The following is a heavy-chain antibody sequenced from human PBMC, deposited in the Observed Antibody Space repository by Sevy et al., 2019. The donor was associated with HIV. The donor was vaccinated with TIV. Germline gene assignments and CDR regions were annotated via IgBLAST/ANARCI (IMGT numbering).Heavy chain of an antibody. V-gene: IGHV4-59*01. Sequence: SETLSLTCTVSGGSISSYYWSWIRQPPGKGLEWIGYIYYSGSTNYNPSLKSRVTISVDTSKNQFSLKLSSVTAADTAVYYCARVGRIVGAIYYYYYGMDVWGQGTTVTVSS. D-gene: IGHD1-26*01. CDR2: IYYSGST. CDR3: ARVGRIVGAIYYYYYGMDV. J-gene: IGHJ6*02. CDR1: GGSISSYY.